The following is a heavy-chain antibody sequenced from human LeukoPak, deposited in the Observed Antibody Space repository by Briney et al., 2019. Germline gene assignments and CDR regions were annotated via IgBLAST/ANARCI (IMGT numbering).Heavy chain of an antibody. CDR2: IYSGGST. CDR1: GFTVSSNY. Sequence: QPGGSLRLSCAASGFTVSSNYMSWVRQAPGKGLEWVSVIYSGGSTYYADSVKGGFTISSDNSKNTLYLQMNSLRAEDTAVYYCARARGYGDSYYFDYWGQGTLVTVSS. CDR3: ARARGYGDSYYFDY. V-gene: IGHV3-66*02. J-gene: IGHJ4*02. D-gene: IGHD4-17*01.